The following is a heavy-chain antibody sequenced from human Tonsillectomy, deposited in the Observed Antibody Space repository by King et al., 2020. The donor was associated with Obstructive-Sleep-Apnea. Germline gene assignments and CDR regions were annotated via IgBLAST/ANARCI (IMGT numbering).Heavy chain of an antibody. CDR3: AKGKRGSTSWYFDY. D-gene: IGHD2-2*01. CDR2: ISWDSGSI. V-gene: IGHV3-9*01. J-gene: IGHJ4*02. CDR1: GFTFDDYA. Sequence: VQLVESGGGLVQPGRSLRLSCEASGFTFDDYAMHWVRQAPGKGLEGGSAISWDSGSIGYADSVKGRFTISRDNAKNSLYLQMNGLRAEDTALYYCAKGKRGSTSWYFDYWGQGTLVTVSS.